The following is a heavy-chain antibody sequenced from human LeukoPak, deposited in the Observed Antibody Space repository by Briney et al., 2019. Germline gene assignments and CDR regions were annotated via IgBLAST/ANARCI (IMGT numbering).Heavy chain of an antibody. CDR1: GGSINDAS. Sequence: PSETLSLTCTVSGGSINDASWNWIRQPPGQGLEWIGYIYHSGGTNYNPSLKSRVTISLDTSKNQFSLKLSSVTAADTAVYYCARVGTYYGSLDSWGQGTLVTVSS. CDR3: ARVGTYYGSLDS. V-gene: IGHV4-59*01. D-gene: IGHD3-10*01. CDR2: IYHSGGT. J-gene: IGHJ4*02.